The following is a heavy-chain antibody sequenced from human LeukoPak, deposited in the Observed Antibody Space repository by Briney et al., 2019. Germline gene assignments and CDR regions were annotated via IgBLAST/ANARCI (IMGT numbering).Heavy chain of an antibody. CDR3: ARLHGYALDY. CDR1: GFTFSSYA. D-gene: IGHD5-12*01. Sequence: PGGSLRLSCAASGFTFSSYAMHWVRQAPGKGLEYVSAISSNGGSTYYANSVKGRFTISRDNSKITLYLQMGSLRAEDMAVYYCARLHGYALDYWGQGTLVTVSS. J-gene: IGHJ4*02. CDR2: ISSNGGST. V-gene: IGHV3-64*01.